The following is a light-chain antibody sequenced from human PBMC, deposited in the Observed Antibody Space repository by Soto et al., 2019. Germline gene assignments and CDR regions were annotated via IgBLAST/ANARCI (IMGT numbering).Light chain of an antibody. CDR3: QHRSNWPRT. J-gene: IGKJ1*01. V-gene: IGKV3-11*01. CDR1: QSVSSY. Sequence: EIVLTQFPATLSFSPGERPTLSCRASQSVSSYLAWYQQKPGQAPRLLIYDASNRATGIPARFSGSGSGTDVTLTISSLEPEDFAVYYCQHRSNWPRTFGQVTKVEIK. CDR2: DAS.